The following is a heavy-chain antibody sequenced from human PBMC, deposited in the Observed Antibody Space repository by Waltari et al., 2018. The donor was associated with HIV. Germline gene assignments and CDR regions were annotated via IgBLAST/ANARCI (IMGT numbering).Heavy chain of an antibody. CDR1: GFTFRSYW. J-gene: IGHJ4*02. V-gene: IGHV3-7*04. Sequence: EVQLVESGGGLVQPGGSLRLSCAASGFTFRSYWMSWVRQAPGKGREWVANRKQEGSEEYYVDSVNGRFTIARDNAENSLYLQMNSLRAEDTAVYYCARGGFYGSGSKVNWGQGTLVTVSS. CDR3: ARGGFYGSGSKVN. CDR2: RKQEGSEE. D-gene: IGHD3-10*01.